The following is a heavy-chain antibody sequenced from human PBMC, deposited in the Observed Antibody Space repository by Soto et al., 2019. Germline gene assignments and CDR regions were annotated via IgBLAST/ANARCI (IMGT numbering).Heavy chain of an antibody. V-gene: IGHV3-23*01. D-gene: IGHD6-19*01. CDR2: ISGSGGST. CDR3: PKDGRSGYSSGWQWGYYYYMDV. J-gene: IGHJ6*02. CDR1: GFTFSSYA. Sequence: PGGSLRLSCAASGFTFSSYAMSWVRQAPGKGLEWVSAISGSGGSTYYADSVKGRFTISRDNSKNKLYMQRNSLRAEDTAVYYCPKDGRSGYSSGWQWGYYYYMDVWGQGTTVTVSS.